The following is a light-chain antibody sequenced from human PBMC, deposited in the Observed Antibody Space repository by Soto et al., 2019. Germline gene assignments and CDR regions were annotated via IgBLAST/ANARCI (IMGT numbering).Light chain of an antibody. V-gene: IGKV3-20*01. Sequence: EIGLTQSPGILSLSPGERATLSCRGSQSVSNDFLAWYQQKPGQAPRLLIYGASTRATDVPDRFSGSGSAADFTLPISRLQPQDFAAYYCQQYGSSPPRTFGHGTKVDIK. J-gene: IGKJ1*01. CDR2: GAS. CDR1: QSVSNDF. CDR3: QQYGSSPPRT.